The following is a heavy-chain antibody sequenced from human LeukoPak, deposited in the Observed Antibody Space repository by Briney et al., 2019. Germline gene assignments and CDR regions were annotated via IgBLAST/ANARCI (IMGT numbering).Heavy chain of an antibody. V-gene: IGHV3-21*01. CDR3: ANSGNIDWLLSRVNYGMDV. J-gene: IGHJ6*02. CDR2: ISSSSSYI. CDR1: GFTFSSYS. Sequence: GGSLRLSCAASGFTFSSYSMNWVRQAPGKGLEWVSSISSSSSYIYYADSVKGRFTISRDNAKNSLYLQMNSLRAEDTAVYYCANSGNIDWLLSRVNYGMDVWGQGTTVTVSS. D-gene: IGHD3-9*01.